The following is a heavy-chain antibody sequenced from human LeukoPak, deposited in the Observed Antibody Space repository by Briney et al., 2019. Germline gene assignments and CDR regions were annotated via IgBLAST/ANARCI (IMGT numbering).Heavy chain of an antibody. Sequence: SSETLSLTCTVSGGSTSSNTYFWGWIRQPPGTGLEWMGNIDYSGNTFYNPSLKSRFTISVDTSKNQFSLKLTSATAADTAVYYCARLMAPLTQYYFDYWGQGILVTVSS. V-gene: IGHV4-39*01. J-gene: IGHJ4*02. CDR3: ARLMAPLTQYYFDY. CDR1: GGSTSSNTYF. D-gene: IGHD3-16*01. CDR2: IDYSGNT.